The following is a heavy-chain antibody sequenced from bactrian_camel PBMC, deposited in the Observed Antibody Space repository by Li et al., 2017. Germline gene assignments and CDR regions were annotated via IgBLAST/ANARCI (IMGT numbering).Heavy chain of an antibody. CDR3: AMRPLISGAPPLTSAQYTF. Sequence: HVQLVESGGGSVQPGGSLRLSCATNAETFNGNCMGWFRQTPGKEREGVAAIYTANERAVYLNSVKGRFTISQDNAKNTLYLQMDSLKPEDAATYYCAMRPLISGAPPLTSAQYTFWGQGTQVTVS. J-gene: IGHJ4*01. CDR1: AETFNGNC. CDR2: IYTANERA. V-gene: IGHV3S1*01. D-gene: IGHD7*01.